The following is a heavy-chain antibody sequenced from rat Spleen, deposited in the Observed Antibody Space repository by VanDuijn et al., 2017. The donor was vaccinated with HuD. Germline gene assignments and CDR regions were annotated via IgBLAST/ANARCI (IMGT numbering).Heavy chain of an antibody. J-gene: IGHJ2*01. V-gene: IGHV5-62*01. CDR3: ARSDYSSPYYFDY. CDR2: ISSSSGT. Sequence: VQLVESGGGLVQPGKSLKLSCSASGFTFSSYGMHWIRQAPGEGLDWVAYISSSSGTVYADAVKGRFTISRDNAKNTLYLQLNSLKSEDTAMYFCARSDYSSPYYFDYWGQGVMVTVSS. CDR1: GFTFSSYG. D-gene: IGHD1-2*01.